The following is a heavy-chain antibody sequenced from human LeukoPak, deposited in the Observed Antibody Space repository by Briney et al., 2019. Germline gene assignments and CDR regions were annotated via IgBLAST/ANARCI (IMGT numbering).Heavy chain of an antibody. Sequence: GASVKVSCKASGYTFTSYAMNRVRQAPGQGLEWMGSINTNTGNPTYAQGFTGRFVFSLDTSVSTAYLQISSLKAEDTAVYYCARIIAYDILTGYLPLGYWGQGTLVTVSS. CDR2: INTNTGNP. J-gene: IGHJ4*02. D-gene: IGHD3-9*01. V-gene: IGHV7-4-1*02. CDR1: GYTFTSYA. CDR3: ARIIAYDILTGYLPLGY.